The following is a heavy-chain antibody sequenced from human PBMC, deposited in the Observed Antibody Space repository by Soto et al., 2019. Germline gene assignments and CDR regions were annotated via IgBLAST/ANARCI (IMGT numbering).Heavy chain of an antibody. V-gene: IGHV4-31*03. CDR2: IYYSGST. J-gene: IGHJ6*02. CDR1: GGSISSGGYY. CDR3: ARGLLDCSGGSCPQYYYYYYGMDV. D-gene: IGHD2-15*01. Sequence: SETLSLTCTVSGGSISSGGYYWSWIRQHPGKGLEWIGYIYYSGSTYYNPSLKSRVTISVDTSKNQFPLKLSSVTAADTAVYYCARGLLDCSGGSCPQYYYYYYGMDVWGQGTTVTVSS.